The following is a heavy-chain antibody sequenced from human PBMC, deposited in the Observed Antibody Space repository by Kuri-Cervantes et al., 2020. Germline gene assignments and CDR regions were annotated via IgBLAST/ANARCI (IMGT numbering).Heavy chain of an antibody. CDR1: GFTFSDYY. CDR2: ISSSGSTI. V-gene: IGHV3-11*04. D-gene: IGHD1-26*01. Sequence: GESLKISCAASGFTFSDYYMSWIRQAPGKGLEWVSYISSSGSTIYYADSVKGRFTISRDNSKNTLYLQMNSLRAEDTAVYYCAKDAVGATTWVDYWGQGTLVTVSS. CDR3: AKDAVGATTWVDY. J-gene: IGHJ4*02.